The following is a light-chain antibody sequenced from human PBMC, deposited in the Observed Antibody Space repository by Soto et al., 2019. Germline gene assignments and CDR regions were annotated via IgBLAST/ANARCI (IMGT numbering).Light chain of an antibody. CDR2: AAS. J-gene: IGKJ1*01. CDR1: QGIRDD. V-gene: IGKV1-17*01. Sequence: DIQMTQFPSSLSASVGDRVTITCRASQGIRDDLGWYQQKPGKAPKRLIYAASSLQSGVPSRFSGSGSGTEFTLAISSLQPEDSATFFCLQNSTYPLTFGQVTKVEIK. CDR3: LQNSTYPLT.